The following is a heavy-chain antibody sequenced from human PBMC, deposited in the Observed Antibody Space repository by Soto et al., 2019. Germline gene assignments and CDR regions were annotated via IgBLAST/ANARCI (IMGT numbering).Heavy chain of an antibody. Sequence: SETLSLTCAVYGGSFSGYYWSWIRQPPGKGLEWIGEINHSGSTNYNPSLKSRVTISVDTSKNQFSLKLSSVTAADTAVYYCARGRLLGGWGQGTLVTVSS. CDR3: ARGRLLGG. CDR1: GGSFSGYY. V-gene: IGHV4-34*01. CDR2: INHSGST. D-gene: IGHD2-15*01. J-gene: IGHJ4*02.